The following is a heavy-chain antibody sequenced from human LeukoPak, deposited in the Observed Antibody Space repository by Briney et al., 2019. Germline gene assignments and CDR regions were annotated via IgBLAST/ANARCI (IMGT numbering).Heavy chain of an antibody. CDR1: GFTFSSYA. D-gene: IGHD5-18*01. CDR3: ARDRNTAMLYYYYGMDV. CDR2: ISYDGSNK. V-gene: IGHV3-30-3*01. Sequence: GGSLGLSCAASGFTFSSYAMHWVRQAPGKGLEWVAVISYDGSNKYYADSVKGRFTISRDNSKNTLYLQMNSLRAEDTAVYYCARDRNTAMLYYYYGMDVWGQGTTVTVSS. J-gene: IGHJ6*02.